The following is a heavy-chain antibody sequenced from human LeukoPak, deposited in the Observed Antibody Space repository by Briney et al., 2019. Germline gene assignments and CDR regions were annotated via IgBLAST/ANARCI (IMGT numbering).Heavy chain of an antibody. CDR1: GYTLTSYG. Sequence: ASVKVSCKASGYTLTSYGISWVRQAPGQGLEWMGWISPYNGNINYAQSLQGRVTMTADTSTSTAYMEPRSLRSDDTAVYYCARDLSHTIFGANFDYWGQGTLVTVSS. J-gene: IGHJ4*02. CDR2: ISPYNGNI. V-gene: IGHV1-18*01. CDR3: ARDLSHTIFGANFDY. D-gene: IGHD3-9*01.